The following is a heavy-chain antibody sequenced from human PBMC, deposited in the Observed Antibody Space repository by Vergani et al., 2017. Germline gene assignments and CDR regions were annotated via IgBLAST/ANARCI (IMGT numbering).Heavy chain of an antibody. CDR3: ARGIAAAGTAYFDY. D-gene: IGHD6-13*01. Sequence: QVQLQQWGAGLLKPSETLSLTCAVYGGSFSSHYWSWIRQPPGKGLEWIGYIYYSGSTYYNPSLKSLVTISVDTSKNQFSLKLSSVTAADTAVYYCARGIAAAGTAYFDYWGQGTLVTVSS. J-gene: IGHJ4*02. V-gene: IGHV4-34*01. CDR2: IYYSGST. CDR1: GGSFSSHY.